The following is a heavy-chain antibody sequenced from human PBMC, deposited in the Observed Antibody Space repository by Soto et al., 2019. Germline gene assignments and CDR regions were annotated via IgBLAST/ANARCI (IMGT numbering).Heavy chain of an antibody. V-gene: IGHV4-34*01. CDR2: INHSGST. Sequence: PSETLSLTCAVYGGSFSGYYWSWIRQPPGKGLEWIREINHSGSTNYNPPLKSRVTISVDTSKNQFSLKLSSVTAADTAVYYCARSPPRDTTYAFDIWGQGTMVTVSS. D-gene: IGHD5-18*01. CDR3: ARSPPRDTTYAFDI. CDR1: GGSFSGYY. J-gene: IGHJ3*02.